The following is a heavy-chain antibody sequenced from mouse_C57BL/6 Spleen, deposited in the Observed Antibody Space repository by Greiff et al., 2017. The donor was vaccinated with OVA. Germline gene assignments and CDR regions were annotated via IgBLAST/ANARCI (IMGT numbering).Heavy chain of an antibody. Sequence: QVQLQQSGPGLVQPSQSLSITCTVSGFSLTSYGVHWVRQSPGKGLEWLGVIWSGGSTDYNAAFISRLSISKDNSKSQVFFKMNSLQADDTAIYYCATKDPITTVVARYWYFDVWGTGTTVTVSS. J-gene: IGHJ1*03. V-gene: IGHV2-2*01. D-gene: IGHD1-1*01. CDR2: IWSGGST. CDR3: ATKDPITTVVARYWYFDV. CDR1: GFSLTSYG.